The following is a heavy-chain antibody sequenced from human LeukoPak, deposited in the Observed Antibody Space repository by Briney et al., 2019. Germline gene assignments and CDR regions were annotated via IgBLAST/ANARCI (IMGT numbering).Heavy chain of an antibody. CDR3: ARVGIVGATFALTDY. CDR2: ISSNGGST. Sequence: GGSLRLSCAASGFTFSSYAMHRVRQAPGKGLEYVSAISSNGGSTYYANSVKGRFTISRDNSKNTLYLQMGSLRAEDMAVYYCARVGIVGATFALTDYWGQGTLVTVSS. D-gene: IGHD1-26*01. V-gene: IGHV3-64*01. CDR1: GFTFSSYA. J-gene: IGHJ4*02.